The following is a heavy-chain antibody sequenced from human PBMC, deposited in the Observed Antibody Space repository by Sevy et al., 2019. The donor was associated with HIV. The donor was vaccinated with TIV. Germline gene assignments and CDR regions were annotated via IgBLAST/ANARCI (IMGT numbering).Heavy chain of an antibody. V-gene: IGHV4-4*07. D-gene: IGHD1-20*01. CDR1: GGSISSYY. CDR2: IYTSGST. CDR3: ARVTGTRYYYMDV. J-gene: IGHJ6*03. Sequence: GSLRLSCTVSGGSISSYYWSWIRQPAGKGLEWIGRIYTSGSTNYNPSLKSRVTMSVDTSKNQFSLKLSSVTAADTAVYYCARVTGTRYYYMDVWGKGTTVTVSS.